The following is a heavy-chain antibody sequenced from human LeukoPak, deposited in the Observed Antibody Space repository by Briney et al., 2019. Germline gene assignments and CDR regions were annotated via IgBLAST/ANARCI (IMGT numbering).Heavy chain of an antibody. V-gene: IGHV4-59*01. J-gene: IGHJ3*02. CDR3: ARETYYYVSGGYYERSHAFDI. CDR2: IYYSGST. CDR1: GGSISSYY. Sequence: SETLSLTCTVSGGSISSYYWSWIRQPPGKGLEWIGYIYYSGSTNYNPSLKSRVTISVDTSKNQFSLKLSSVTAADTAVYYCARETYYYVSGGYYERSHAFDIWGQGTMVTVSS. D-gene: IGHD3-22*01.